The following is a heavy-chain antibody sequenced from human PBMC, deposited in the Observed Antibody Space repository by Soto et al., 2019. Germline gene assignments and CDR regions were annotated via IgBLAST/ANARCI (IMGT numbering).Heavy chain of an antibody. CDR1: GGSISSYY. Sequence: PSETLSLTCTVSGGSISSYYWSWIRQPPGKGLEWIGYLYNAGSTIYNPSLKSRVTISVDMSQNHFSLNLNYVTAADTAVYYCARDLWGYCGTDCYPLDVWGQGTTVTVSS. CDR3: ARDLWGYCGTDCYPLDV. D-gene: IGHD2-21*02. CDR2: LYNAGST. J-gene: IGHJ6*02. V-gene: IGHV4-59*01.